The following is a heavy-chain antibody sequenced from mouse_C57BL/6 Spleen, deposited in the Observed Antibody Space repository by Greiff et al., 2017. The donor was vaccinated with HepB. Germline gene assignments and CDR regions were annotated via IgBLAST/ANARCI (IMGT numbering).Heavy chain of an antibody. V-gene: IGHV10-1*01. J-gene: IGHJ2*01. D-gene: IGHD1-1*01. Sequence: GGGLVQPKGSLKLSCAASGFSFNTYAMNWVRQAPGKGLEWVARIRSKSNNYATYYADSVKDRFTISRDDSESMLYLQMNNLKTEDTAMYYCVRQNYGSSPYFDYWGQGTTLTVSS. CDR1: GFSFNTYA. CDR2: IRSKSNNYAT. CDR3: VRQNYGSSPYFDY.